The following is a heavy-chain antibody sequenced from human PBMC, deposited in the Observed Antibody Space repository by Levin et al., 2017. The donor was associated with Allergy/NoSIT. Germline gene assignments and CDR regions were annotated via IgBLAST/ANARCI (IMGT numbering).Heavy chain of an antibody. Sequence: SQTLSLTCTVSGGSISSSSYYWGWIRQPPGKGLEWIGNIYYSGSTSYNPSLKSRVTISVDTSKNQFSLKLSSVTAADTAVFYCARQDYGDYCDYWGQGTLVTVSS. CDR1: GGSISSSSYY. CDR2: IYYSGST. D-gene: IGHD4-17*01. V-gene: IGHV4-39*01. J-gene: IGHJ4*02. CDR3: ARQDYGDYCDY.